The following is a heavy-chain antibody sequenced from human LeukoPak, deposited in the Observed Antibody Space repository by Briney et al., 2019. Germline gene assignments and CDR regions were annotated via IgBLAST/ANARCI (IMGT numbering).Heavy chain of an antibody. D-gene: IGHD1-1*01. CDR3: ARGVGTLMNWFDP. J-gene: IGHJ5*02. CDR1: GESLNSYY. Sequence: SETLSLTCAVYGESLNSYYWSWVRQPPGEGLEWIGEIYESGTTKYNPSLKSRVAISMVPSKQQFSLRLSSVTAADTAVYYCARGVGTLMNWFDPWGQGTLVTVSS. CDR2: IYESGTT. V-gene: IGHV4-34*01.